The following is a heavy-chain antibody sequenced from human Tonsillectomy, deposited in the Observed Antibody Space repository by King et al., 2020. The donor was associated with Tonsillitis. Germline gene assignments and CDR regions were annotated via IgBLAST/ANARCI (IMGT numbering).Heavy chain of an antibody. V-gene: IGHV4-34*01. CDR1: GGSFSGYY. J-gene: IGHJ4*02. Sequence: VQLQQWGAGLLKPSETLSLTCAVYGGSFSGYYWSWIRQPPGKGLEWIGEINHSGSTNYNPSLKSRVTISVDTSKNQFSLKLSSVTAADTAVYYCARGRRAAGSFSDYWGQGTLVTVSS. D-gene: IGHD1-26*01. CDR2: INHSGST. CDR3: ARGRRAAGSFSDY.